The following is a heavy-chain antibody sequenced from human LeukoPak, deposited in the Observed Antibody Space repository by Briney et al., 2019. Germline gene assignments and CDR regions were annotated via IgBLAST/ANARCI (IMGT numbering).Heavy chain of an antibody. CDR3: ARAKGGSGSYYNIDY. D-gene: IGHD3-10*01. CDR2: IYYSGST. Sequence: NPSQTLSLTCTVSGGSISSGDYYWSWIRQPPGKGLEWIGYIYYSGSTNYNPSLKSRVTISVDTSKNQFSLKLSSVTAADTAVYYCARAKGGSGSYYNIDYWGQGTLVTVSS. CDR1: GGSISSGDYY. J-gene: IGHJ4*02. V-gene: IGHV4-61*08.